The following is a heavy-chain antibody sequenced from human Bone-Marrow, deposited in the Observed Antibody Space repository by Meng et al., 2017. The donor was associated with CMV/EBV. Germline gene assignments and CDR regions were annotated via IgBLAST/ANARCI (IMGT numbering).Heavy chain of an antibody. D-gene: IGHD2-2*01. CDR2: ITVYNGKT. J-gene: IGHJ4*02. V-gene: IGHV1-18*01. Sequence: ASVKVSCKAFGYTFSSYGITWVRQAPGQGLEWMGWITVYNGKTKSAQKFQGRVTMTADTSTNTAYMELRNLRSDDTAVFYCVRVRVLVPIAISGPPIDYWGQGTLVTVSS. CDR3: VRVRVLVPIAISGPPIDY. CDR1: GYTFSSYG.